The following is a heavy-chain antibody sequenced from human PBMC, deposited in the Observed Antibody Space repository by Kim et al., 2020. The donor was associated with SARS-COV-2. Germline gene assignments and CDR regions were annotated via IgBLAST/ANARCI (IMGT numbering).Heavy chain of an antibody. V-gene: IGHV4-34*01. CDR3: ARGGLHYDILTGTSDYYFDY. J-gene: IGHJ4*02. CDR1: GGSFSGYY. Sequence: SETLSLTCAVYGGSFSGYYWSWIRQPPGKGLEWIGEINHSGSTNYNPSLKSRVTISVDTSKNQFSLKLSSVTAADTAVYYCARGGLHYDILTGTSDYYFDYWGQGTLVTVSS. CDR2: INHSGST. D-gene: IGHD3-9*01.